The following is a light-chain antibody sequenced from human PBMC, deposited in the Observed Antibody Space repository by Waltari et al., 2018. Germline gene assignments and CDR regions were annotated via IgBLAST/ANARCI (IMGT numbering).Light chain of an antibody. CDR3: SSFTSKRTVV. V-gene: IGLV2-14*03. CDR1: RSDVVDYNY. CDR2: DVS. J-gene: IGLJ3*02. Sequence: QSALTQPASVSGSPGQSITISCSGSRSDVVDYNYVPWYQQHPGKAPKLLIYDVSKRHSGASNRFSGSKSGNTASLTLSGLQAEDEADYYCSSFTSKRTVVFGGGTKVTVL.